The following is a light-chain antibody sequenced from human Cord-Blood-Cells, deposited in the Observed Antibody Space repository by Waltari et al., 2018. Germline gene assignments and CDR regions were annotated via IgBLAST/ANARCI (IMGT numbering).Light chain of an antibody. CDR3: SSYTSSSTYV. CDR1: SSDVGGYNY. J-gene: IGLJ1*01. V-gene: IGLV2-14*01. CDR2: DVS. Sequence: QSALTQPASVSGSPGQSITISCPGTSSDVGGYNYVSWYQQHPGKAPKLMIYDVSTRPSGVSNRFSGSKSGNTASLTISGLQAEDEADYYCSSYTSSSTYVFGTGTKVTVL.